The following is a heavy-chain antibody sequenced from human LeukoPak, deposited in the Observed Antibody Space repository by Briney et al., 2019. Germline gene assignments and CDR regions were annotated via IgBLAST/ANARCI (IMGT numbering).Heavy chain of an antibody. Sequence: PGGSLRLSCAASGFTFSSYDMHWVRQATGKGLEWVSAIGTAGDTYYPGSVKGRFTISRENAKNSLYLQMNSLGAGDTAVYYCARGYCSSTSCYYPNYYYGMDVWGQGTTVTVSS. V-gene: IGHV3-13*04. J-gene: IGHJ6*02. D-gene: IGHD2-2*01. CDR3: ARGYCSSTSCYYPNYYYGMDV. CDR1: GFTFSSYD. CDR2: IGTAGDT.